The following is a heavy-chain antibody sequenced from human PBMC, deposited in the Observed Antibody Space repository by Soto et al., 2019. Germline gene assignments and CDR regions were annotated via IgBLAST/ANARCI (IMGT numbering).Heavy chain of an antibody. Sequence: ASVKVSCKVSGYTLTELSMHWVRQAPGKGLEWMGGFDPEDGETIYAQKFQGRVTMTEDTSTDTAYMELSSLRSEDTAVYYCATSQLVPKLYYFDYWGQGTMVTVSS. CDR3: ATSQLVPKLYYFDY. D-gene: IGHD6-13*01. J-gene: IGHJ4*03. CDR1: GYTLTELS. V-gene: IGHV1-24*01. CDR2: FDPEDGET.